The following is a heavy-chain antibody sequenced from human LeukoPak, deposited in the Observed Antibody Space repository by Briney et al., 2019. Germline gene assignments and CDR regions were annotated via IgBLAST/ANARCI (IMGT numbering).Heavy chain of an antibody. J-gene: IGHJ4*02. Sequence: PSETLSLTCAVYGGSFSGYYWSWIRQPPGKGLEWIGEINHSGSTNYNPSLKSRVTISVDTSKNQFSLKLSSVTAADTAVYYCARHVVPAAIRAGFDYWGQGTLVTVSS. CDR2: INHSGST. D-gene: IGHD2-2*01. CDR1: GGSFSGYY. CDR3: ARHVVPAAIRAGFDY. V-gene: IGHV4-34*01.